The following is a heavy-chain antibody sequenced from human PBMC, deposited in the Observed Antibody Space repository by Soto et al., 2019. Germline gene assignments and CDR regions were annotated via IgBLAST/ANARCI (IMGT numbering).Heavy chain of an antibody. J-gene: IGHJ4*02. V-gene: IGHV3-64*01. Sequence: PGGSLRLSCAASGFNFSSYAMHWVRQAPGKGLEYVSAISSNGGSTYYANSVKGRFTISRDNSKNTLYLQMGSLRAEDMAVYYCARFANSDFWSGYYDYWGQGTLVTVSS. CDR2: ISSNGGST. CDR3: ARFANSDFWSGYYDY. CDR1: GFNFSSYA. D-gene: IGHD3-3*01.